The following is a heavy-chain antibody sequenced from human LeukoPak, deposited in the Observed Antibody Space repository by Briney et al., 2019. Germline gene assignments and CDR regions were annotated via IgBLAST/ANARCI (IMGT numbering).Heavy chain of an antibody. Sequence: TGGSLRLSCAASGFTFRTYAMSWVRQAPGKGLEWVSAISGGGGSTYYADSVKGRFTISRDNSKNTLFLQMNSLRAEDAAVCYCAKDRYCGGGTCYWSYFDYWGQGTLVTVSS. V-gene: IGHV3-23*01. J-gene: IGHJ4*02. CDR1: GFTFRTYA. CDR3: AKDRYCGGGTCYWSYFDY. D-gene: IGHD2-15*01. CDR2: ISGGGGST.